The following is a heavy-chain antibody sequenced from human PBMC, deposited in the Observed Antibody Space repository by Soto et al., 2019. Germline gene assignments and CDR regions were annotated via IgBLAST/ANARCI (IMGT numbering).Heavy chain of an antibody. Sequence: PSETLSLTCAVYGGSFSGYYWSWIRQPPGKGLEWIGEINHSGSTNYNPSLKSRVTISVDTSKNQFSLKLSSVTAADTAVYYCARNGIRYNWNYYYYYYGMDVWGQGTTVT. CDR1: GGSFSGYY. CDR3: ARNGIRYNWNYYYYYYGMDV. J-gene: IGHJ6*02. D-gene: IGHD1-7*01. CDR2: INHSGST. V-gene: IGHV4-34*01.